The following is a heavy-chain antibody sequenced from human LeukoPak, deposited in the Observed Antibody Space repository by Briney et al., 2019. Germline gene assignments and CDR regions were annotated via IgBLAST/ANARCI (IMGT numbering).Heavy chain of an antibody. Sequence: ARGSLRLSCAASGFTFSSYSMNWVRQAPGKGLGWLSYISSSSSTIYYADSVKGRFTISRDNAKNSLYLQMNSLRAEDTAVYYCARGDCSGGSCYLSLTTIDYWGQGTLVTVSS. CDR2: ISSSSSTI. J-gene: IGHJ4*02. CDR3: ARGDCSGGSCYLSLTTIDY. D-gene: IGHD2-15*01. V-gene: IGHV3-48*01. CDR1: GFTFSSYS.